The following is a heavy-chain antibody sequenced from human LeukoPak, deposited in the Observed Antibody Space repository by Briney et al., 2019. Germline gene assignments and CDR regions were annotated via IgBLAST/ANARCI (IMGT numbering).Heavy chain of an antibody. CDR2: IDPSDSYT. D-gene: IGHD2-2*01. V-gene: IGHV5-10-1*01. Sequence: GESLKISCKVSGYSFTNYWITWVRQMPGKGLEWMGRIDPSDSYTKYSPSFQGLVSISADKSIAPAYLQWSSLDASDTAMYSCARHAGDGGAFDVWGQGTMVTVSS. CDR1: GYSFTNYW. CDR3: ARHAGDGGAFDV. J-gene: IGHJ3*01.